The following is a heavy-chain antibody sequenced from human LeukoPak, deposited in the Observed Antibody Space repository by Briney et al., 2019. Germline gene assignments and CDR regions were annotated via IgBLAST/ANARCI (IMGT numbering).Heavy chain of an antibody. CDR3: AIGVDWEYTYYYMDV. Sequence: SVKVSCKASGGTFSSYAISWVRQAPGQGLEWMGGIIPIFGTANYAQKFQGRVTITTDESTSTAYMELSSLRSEDTAVYYCAIGVDWEYTYYYMDVWGKGTTVTVSS. J-gene: IGHJ6*03. CDR2: IIPIFGTA. D-gene: IGHD1-26*01. V-gene: IGHV1-69*05. CDR1: GGTFSSYA.